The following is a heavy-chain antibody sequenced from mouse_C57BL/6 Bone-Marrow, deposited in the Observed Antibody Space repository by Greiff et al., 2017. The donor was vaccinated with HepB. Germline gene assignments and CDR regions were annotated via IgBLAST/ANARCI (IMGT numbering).Heavy chain of an antibody. Sequence: QVQLKESGPELVKPGASVKISCKASGYAFSSSWMNWVKQRPGRGLEWIGRIYPGDGDTNYNGKFKGKATLTADKSSSTAYMQLSSLTSEDSAVYFCARESYYAGSSGPFDYWGQGTTLTVSS. J-gene: IGHJ2*01. CDR3: ARESYYAGSSGPFDY. V-gene: IGHV1-82*01. CDR2: IYPGDGDT. CDR1: GYAFSSSW. D-gene: IGHD1-1*01.